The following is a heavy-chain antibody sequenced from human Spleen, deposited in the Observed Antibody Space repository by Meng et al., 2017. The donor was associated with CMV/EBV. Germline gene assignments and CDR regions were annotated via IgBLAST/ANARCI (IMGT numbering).Heavy chain of an antibody. Sequence: SCKFSGYTFTGYYMHWVRQAPGQGLEWMGWINPDSGSTDYAQEFQGRVTMTRDTSISTAYMELSSLTSDDTAVYYCARSGWLWGFDSWGQGTLVTVSS. D-gene: IGHD6-19*01. CDR3: ARSGWLWGFDS. CDR1: GYTFTGYY. CDR2: INPDSGST. J-gene: IGHJ5*01. V-gene: IGHV1-2*02.